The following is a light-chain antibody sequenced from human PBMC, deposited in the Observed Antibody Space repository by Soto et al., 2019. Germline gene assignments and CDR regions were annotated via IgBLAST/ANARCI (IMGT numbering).Light chain of an antibody. CDR2: DAS. CDR3: QHRRT. CDR1: QSINNL. Sequence: DIQMTQSPSTLSASVGDRVTITCRASQSINNLLAWYQQKPGKAPTLLIYDASSLESGVPSKFGGSGSGTEFTLPISSLQPDDFATYYCQHRRTFGKETKVEVK. V-gene: IGKV1-5*01. J-gene: IGKJ1*01.